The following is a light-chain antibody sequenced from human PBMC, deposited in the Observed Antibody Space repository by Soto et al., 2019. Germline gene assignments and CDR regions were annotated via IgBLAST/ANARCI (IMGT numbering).Light chain of an antibody. CDR2: GAS. V-gene: IGKV3-20*01. J-gene: IGKJ2*01. CDR3: QQYGSSPGYT. CDR1: QSVSSSY. Sequence: EIVLTQSPGTLSLSPGERATLSCRASQSVSSSYLAWYQQKPGQAPRLLIYGASGRATGIPDRFSGSGSGTEFTLNISSLETEDFAVYYCQQYGSSPGYTFGQGTKLEIK.